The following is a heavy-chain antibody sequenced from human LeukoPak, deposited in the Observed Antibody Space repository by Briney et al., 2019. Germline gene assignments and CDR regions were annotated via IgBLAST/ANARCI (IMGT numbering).Heavy chain of an antibody. CDR2: IIPIFGTA. J-gene: IGHJ4*02. D-gene: IGHD2-15*01. V-gene: IGHV1-69*13. CDR1: GGTFSSYA. Sequence: GASVKVSCKASGGTFSSYAISWVRQAPGQGLEWMGGIIPIFGTANYAQKFQGRVTITADESTSTAYMELSSLRSEDTAVYYCLVVVVAESSYYFDYWGQGTLVTVSS. CDR3: LVVVVAESSYYFDY.